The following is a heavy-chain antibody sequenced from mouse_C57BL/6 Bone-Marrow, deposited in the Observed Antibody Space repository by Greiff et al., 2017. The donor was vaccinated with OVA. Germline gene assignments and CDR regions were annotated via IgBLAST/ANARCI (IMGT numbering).Heavy chain of an antibody. CDR2: IDPSDSYT. V-gene: IGHV1-69*01. J-gene: IGHJ3*01. D-gene: IGHD4-1*01. Sequence: QVQLQQPGAELVMPGASVKLSCKASGYTFTSYWMHWVKQRPGQGLEWIGEIDPSDSYTNCNQKFKGKSTLTVDKSSSTAHMQLSSLTSEDSAVYYCARFRAGSPFAYWGQGTLVTVSA. CDR3: ARFRAGSPFAY. CDR1: GYTFTSYW.